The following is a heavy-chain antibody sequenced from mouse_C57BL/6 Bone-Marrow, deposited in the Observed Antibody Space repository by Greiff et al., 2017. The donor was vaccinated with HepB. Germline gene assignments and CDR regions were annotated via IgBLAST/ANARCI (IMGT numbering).Heavy chain of an antibody. CDR1: GYTFTSYW. Sequence: QVQLQQPGAELVMPGASVKLSCKASGYTFTSYWMHWVKQRPGQGLEWIGEIDPSDSYTNYNQKFKGKSTLTVDKSSSTAYMQLSSLTSEDSAVYYCARAATVEAYDYWGQGTTLTVSS. J-gene: IGHJ2*01. CDR2: IDPSDSYT. D-gene: IGHD1-1*01. CDR3: ARAATVEAYDY. V-gene: IGHV1-69*01.